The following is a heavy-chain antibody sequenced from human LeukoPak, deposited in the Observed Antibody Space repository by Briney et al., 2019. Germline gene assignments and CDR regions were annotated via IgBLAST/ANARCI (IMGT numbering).Heavy chain of an antibody. Sequence: SETLSLTCTVSGDSISSSSYYWGWIRQPPGKGLEWIGSIYYSGSTYYNPSLKSRVTMSVDTSKNQFSLKLSSVTAADTAVYFCATLIVRRVYWGQGTLVTVSS. V-gene: IGHV4-39*01. CDR2: IYYSGST. CDR3: ATLIVRRVY. D-gene: IGHD3-22*01. J-gene: IGHJ4*02. CDR1: GDSISSSSYY.